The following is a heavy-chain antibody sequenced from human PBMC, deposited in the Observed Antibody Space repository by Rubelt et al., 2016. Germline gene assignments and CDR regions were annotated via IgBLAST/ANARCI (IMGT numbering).Heavy chain of an antibody. D-gene: IGHD2-2*01. V-gene: IGHV1-69*05. CDR2: IIPLFGTA. CDR3: ARACSSTSCYYGMDV. Sequence: GAEVKKPGSSVKVSCTASGGTFSSYAISWVRQAPGQGLEWMGGIIPLFGTANYAQKFQGRVTMTTDTSTSTAYMELRSLRSDDTAVYYCARACSSTSCYYGMDVWGQGTTVTVSS. CDR1: GGTFSSYA. J-gene: IGHJ6*02.